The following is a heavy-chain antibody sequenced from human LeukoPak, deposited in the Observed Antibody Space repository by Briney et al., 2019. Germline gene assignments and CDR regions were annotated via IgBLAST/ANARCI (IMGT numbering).Heavy chain of an antibody. CDR2: INSDGSGT. CDR3: ARSRITIFGVVIVPHFDY. V-gene: IGHV3-74*01. CDR1: GFTFSSYW. D-gene: IGHD3-3*01. J-gene: IGHJ4*02. Sequence: GGSLRLSCAASGFTFSSYWMHWVRQAPGKGLVWVSRINSDGSGTSYADSVKGRFTISRDNAKNTLYLQMNSLRAEDTAVYYCARSRITIFGVVIVPHFDYWGQGTLVTVSS.